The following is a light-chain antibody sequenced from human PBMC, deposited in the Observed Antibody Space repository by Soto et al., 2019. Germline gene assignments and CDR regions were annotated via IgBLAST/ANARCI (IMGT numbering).Light chain of an antibody. CDR2: AAS. V-gene: IGKV1-39*01. J-gene: IGKJ2*01. CDR1: QSISSY. CDR3: QQSYSTPPT. Sequence: DIQMTQSPSSLSASVGDRVTITCRASQSISSYLNWYQQKPGKAPKLLIYAASTLQGGVPSRFSGSGSGTAFTLTISSLQPEDFATYYCQQSYSTPPTFGQGTKLEIK.